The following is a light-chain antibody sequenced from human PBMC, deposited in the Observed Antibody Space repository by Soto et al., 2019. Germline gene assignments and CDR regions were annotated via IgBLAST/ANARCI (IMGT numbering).Light chain of an antibody. CDR1: QSVGVN. CDR2: HAS. Sequence: EIVMTQSPASLSVSPGETATLSCRASQSVGVNLAWYQQKPGQAPRLLIYHASTRATGVPARFSGSGSGTDFTLTITSLQSEDIPFFYCQQYDSWPRTFGQGTKVEIK. CDR3: QQYDSWPRT. V-gene: IGKV3-15*01. J-gene: IGKJ1*01.